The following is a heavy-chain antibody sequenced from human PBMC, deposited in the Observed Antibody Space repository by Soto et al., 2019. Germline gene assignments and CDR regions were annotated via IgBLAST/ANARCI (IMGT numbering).Heavy chain of an antibody. J-gene: IGHJ4*02. CDR3: ARVYRNYDY. CDR2: IKEDGSEK. D-gene: IGHD5-18*01. V-gene: IGHV3-7*01. CDR1: KFTFSNYW. Sequence: GGSLRLSCVASKFTFSNYWMTWVRQAPGKGLEWVANIKEDGSEKYYVDSVKGRFTISRDNAKNSLYLQMNSLRAEDTAVYYCARVYRNYDYWDQGTLVSVSS.